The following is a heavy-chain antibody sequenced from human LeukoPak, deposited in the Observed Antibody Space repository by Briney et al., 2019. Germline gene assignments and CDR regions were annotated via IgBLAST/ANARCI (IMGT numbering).Heavy chain of an antibody. CDR2: ISYDGSNK. D-gene: IGHD4-11*01. J-gene: IGHJ4*02. Sequence: PGGSLRLSCAASGFTFSDHYMHWVRQAPGKGLEWVAVISYDGSNKFYADSVKGRFTISRDNSKNTLYLQMNSLRADDTAVFYCAKNQGNYGNYKTFDYWGQGTLVTVSS. CDR3: AKNQGNYGNYKTFDY. V-gene: IGHV3-30*18. CDR1: GFTFSDHY.